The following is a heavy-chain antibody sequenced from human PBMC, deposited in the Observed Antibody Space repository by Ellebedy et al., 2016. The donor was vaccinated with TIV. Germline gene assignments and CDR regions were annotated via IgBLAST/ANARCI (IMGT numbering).Heavy chain of an antibody. V-gene: IGHV4-31*03. D-gene: IGHD5-18*01. Sequence: MPSETLSLTCTVSGGSISSGGYYWSWIRQHPGKGLEWIGYIYYSGSTYYNPSLKSRVNISLDTSKNQFSLKLSSVTAADTAVYYCARGRGYSYGIDYWGQGILVTVSS. CDR3: ARGRGYSYGIDY. J-gene: IGHJ4*02. CDR1: GGSISSGGYY. CDR2: IYYSGST.